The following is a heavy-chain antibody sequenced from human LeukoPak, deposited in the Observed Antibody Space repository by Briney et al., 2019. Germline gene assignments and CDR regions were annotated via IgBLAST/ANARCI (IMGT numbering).Heavy chain of an antibody. Sequence: GRSLRLSCAASGFTFSSYSMNWVRQAPGKGLEWVSSISSSSSYIYYADSVKGRFTISRDNAKNSLYLQMNSLRAEDTAVYYCARDGTYGSGSYPRLDPWGQGTLVTVSS. V-gene: IGHV3-21*01. CDR2: ISSSSSYI. CDR1: GFTFSSYS. D-gene: IGHD3-10*01. CDR3: ARDGTYGSGSYPRLDP. J-gene: IGHJ5*02.